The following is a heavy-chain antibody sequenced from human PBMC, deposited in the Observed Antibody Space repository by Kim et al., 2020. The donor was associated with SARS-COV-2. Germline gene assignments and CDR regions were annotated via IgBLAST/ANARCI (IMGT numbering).Heavy chain of an antibody. CDR1: GYTFTGYY. Sequence: ASVKVSCKASGYTFTGYYMHWVRQAPGQGLEWMGRINPNSGGTNYAQKFQGRVTMTRDTSISTAYMELSRLRSDDTAVYYCARGVVVPAAIMDYYYYGMDVWGQGTTVTVSS. V-gene: IGHV1-2*06. D-gene: IGHD2-2*01. CDR3: ARGVVVPAAIMDYYYYGMDV. CDR2: INPNSGGT. J-gene: IGHJ6*02.